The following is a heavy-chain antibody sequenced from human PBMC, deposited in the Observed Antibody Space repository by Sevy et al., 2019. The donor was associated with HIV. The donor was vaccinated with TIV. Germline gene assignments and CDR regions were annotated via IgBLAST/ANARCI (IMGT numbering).Heavy chain of an antibody. D-gene: IGHD3-22*01. CDR2: IWYDGSNK. CDR1: GFTFSSYG. V-gene: IGHV3-33*01. Sequence: GGSLRLSCAASGFTFSSYGMHWVRQAPGKALEWVAVIWYDGSNKFCADSVKGRFTISRDNSKNTLYLQMNNLRAEDTAVYYCARGGGLDYYDSSGYYSPLDYWGQGTLVTVSS. CDR3: ARGGGLDYYDSSGYYSPLDY. J-gene: IGHJ4*02.